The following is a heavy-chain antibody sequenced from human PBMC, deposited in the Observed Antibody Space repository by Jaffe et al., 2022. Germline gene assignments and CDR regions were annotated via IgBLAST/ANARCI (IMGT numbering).Heavy chain of an antibody. CDR1: GFTFSSYA. J-gene: IGHJ4*02. V-gene: IGHV3-23*01. CDR2: ISGSGGST. CDR3: AKDGLLWFRELRYYFDY. D-gene: IGHD3-10*01. Sequence: EVQLLESGGGLVQPGGSLRLSCAASGFTFSSYAMSWVRQAPGKGLEWVSAISGSGGSTYYADSVKGRFTISRDNSKNTLYLQMNSLRAEDTAVYYCAKDGLLWFRELRYYFDYWGQGTLVTVSS.